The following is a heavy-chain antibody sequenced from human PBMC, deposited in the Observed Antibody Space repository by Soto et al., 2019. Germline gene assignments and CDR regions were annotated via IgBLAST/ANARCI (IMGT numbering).Heavy chain of an antibody. D-gene: IGHD6-13*01. V-gene: IGHV5-51*01. CDR3: ARHGYSSSWYPDH. J-gene: IGHJ4*02. CDR2: AQPGHSDT. Sequence: XESLTSSWQVSGYRFSSFWIGLVRQKPGKGLEWMGIAQPGHSDTRYSPAFQGHVTISADESTNTAYLQWSSLRASDTAMYFCARHGYSSSWYPDHWGQGTLVTVSS. CDR1: GYRFSSFW.